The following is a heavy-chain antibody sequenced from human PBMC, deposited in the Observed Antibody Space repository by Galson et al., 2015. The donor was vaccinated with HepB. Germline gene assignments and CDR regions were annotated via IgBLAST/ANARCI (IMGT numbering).Heavy chain of an antibody. CDR1: GFKFSTYA. Sequence: SLRLSCAASGFKFSTYAMHWVRQAPGKGLEWVAVISYDGSKTHYADVKGRFAISRDNSNNTLFLQVTSLRFEDTAIYYCAREVGYRDGVYYYDMDVWGQGTTVTVSS. J-gene: IGHJ6*02. D-gene: IGHD5-18*01. CDR3: AREVGYRDGVYYYDMDV. V-gene: IGHV3-30*09. CDR2: ISYDGSKT.